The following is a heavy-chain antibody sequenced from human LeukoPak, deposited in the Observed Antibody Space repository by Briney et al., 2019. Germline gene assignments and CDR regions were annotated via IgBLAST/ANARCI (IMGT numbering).Heavy chain of an antibody. Sequence: GESLKISFKGSGYSFTSYWIGWVRQMPGKGLEWMGIICPGDSDTRYSPSFQGQVTMSADKSISTAYLQWSSLKASDTAIYYCARQVPGCSGGSCYSGWFDPWGQGTLVTVSS. CDR3: ARQVPGCSGGSCYSGWFDP. CDR2: ICPGDSDT. D-gene: IGHD2-15*01. V-gene: IGHV5-51*01. CDR1: GYSFTSYW. J-gene: IGHJ5*02.